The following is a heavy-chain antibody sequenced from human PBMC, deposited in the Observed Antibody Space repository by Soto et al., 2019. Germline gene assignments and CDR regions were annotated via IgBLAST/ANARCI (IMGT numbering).Heavy chain of an antibody. CDR3: ARHMEAHSHFYYGMDV. CDR1: GYNFNTYW. D-gene: IGHD3-10*01. Sequence: PRESLKISCKGPGYNFNTYWTAWVRQMPGKGLEWMGFIYPGDSDTRYSPSFQGQVTTSADKSINTAYLQWRTLKASDTAIYYCARHMEAHSHFYYGMDVWGQGTTVTAP. V-gene: IGHV5-51*01. CDR2: IYPGDSDT. J-gene: IGHJ6*02.